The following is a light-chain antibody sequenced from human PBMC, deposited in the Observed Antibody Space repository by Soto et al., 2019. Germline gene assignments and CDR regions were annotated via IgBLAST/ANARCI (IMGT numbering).Light chain of an antibody. CDR1: QTISSY. CDR2: AAS. J-gene: IGKJ1*01. Sequence: DIQMTQSPSPLSGSVGDRVTITCRASQTISSYLAWYQQKPGKAHQLLIYAASTLQSGVPSRFSGSGSGTEFTLTSSSLQPDDFATYYCQQYNSYSWTFGQGTKVDIK. V-gene: IGKV1-5*01. CDR3: QQYNSYSWT.